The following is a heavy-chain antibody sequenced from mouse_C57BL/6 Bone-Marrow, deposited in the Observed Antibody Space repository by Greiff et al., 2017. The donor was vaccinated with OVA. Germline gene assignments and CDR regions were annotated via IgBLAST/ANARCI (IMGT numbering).Heavy chain of an antibody. CDR3: ASPFYSYAMDY. CDR2: IDPANGNT. J-gene: IGHJ4*01. D-gene: IGHD2-1*01. CDR1: GFNIKNTY. V-gene: IGHV14-3*01. Sequence: VQLKESVAELVRPGASVKLSCTASGFNIKNTYMHWVKQRPEQGLEWIGRIDPANGNTKYAPKFQGKATITADTSSNTSYLQLSSLTSENTAFYYCASPFYSYAMDYWGQGTSVTVSS.